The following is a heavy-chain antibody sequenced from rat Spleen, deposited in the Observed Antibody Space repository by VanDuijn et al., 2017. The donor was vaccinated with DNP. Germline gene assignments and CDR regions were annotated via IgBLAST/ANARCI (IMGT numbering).Heavy chain of an antibody. J-gene: IGHJ4*01. CDR3: ARGGIGTTPYAMDA. CDR2: ILYDGSNT. D-gene: IGHD1-5*01. V-gene: IGHV5-7*01. Sequence: EVQLVESGGGLVQPGRSLKVSCEVSGFTFRDYNMAWVRQAPKKGLEWVTTILYDGSNTYYRDSVKGRFIISRDNARGTLYLQMDSLRSEDTATYYCARGGIGTTPYAMDAWGQGTSVTVSS. CDR1: GFTFRDYN.